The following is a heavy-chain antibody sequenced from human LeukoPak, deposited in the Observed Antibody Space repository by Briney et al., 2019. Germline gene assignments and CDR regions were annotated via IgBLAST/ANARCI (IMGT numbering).Heavy chain of an antibody. D-gene: IGHD4-17*01. J-gene: IGHJ4*02. Sequence: SEXXSLTCTXXXGXIXXXXXYXSXIRQXXXXXXXXXGYLYYSGSTYYNPSLKSRVTISVDTSKNQISLKLSSVTAADTAVYYCARTSEVTTDGGIDYWGQGTLVTVSS. V-gene: IGHV4-61*01. CDR3: ARTSEVTTDGGIDY. CDR2: LYYSGST. CDR1: XGXIXXXXXY.